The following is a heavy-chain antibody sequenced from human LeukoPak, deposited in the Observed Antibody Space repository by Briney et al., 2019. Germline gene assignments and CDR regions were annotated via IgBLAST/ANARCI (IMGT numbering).Heavy chain of an antibody. CDR2: ISSSGSTI. J-gene: IGHJ4*02. CDR1: GFTFSSYA. CDR3: AKDIYSSSWYYFDY. D-gene: IGHD6-13*01. V-gene: IGHV3-48*04. Sequence: GGSLRLSCAASGFTFSSYAMSWVRQAPGKGLEWVSYISSSGSTIYYADSVKGRFTISRDNAKNSLYLQMNSLRAEDTALYYCAKDIYSSSWYYFDYWGQGTLVTVSS.